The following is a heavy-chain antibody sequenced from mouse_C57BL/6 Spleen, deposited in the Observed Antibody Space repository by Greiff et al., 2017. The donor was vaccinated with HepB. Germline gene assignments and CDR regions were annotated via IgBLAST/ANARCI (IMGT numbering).Heavy chain of an antibody. CDR3: ASLHYYGSSPTFAY. J-gene: IGHJ3*01. Sequence: VQGVESGAELMKPGASVKLSCKATGYTFTGYWIEWVKQRPGHGLEWIGEILPGSGSTNYNEKFKGKATFTADTSSNTAYMQLSSLTTEDSAIYYCASLHYYGSSPTFAYWGQGTLVTVSA. V-gene: IGHV1-9*01. CDR1: GYTFTGYW. D-gene: IGHD1-1*01. CDR2: ILPGSGST.